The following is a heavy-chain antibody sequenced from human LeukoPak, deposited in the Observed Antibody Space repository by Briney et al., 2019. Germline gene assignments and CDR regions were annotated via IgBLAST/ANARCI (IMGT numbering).Heavy chain of an antibody. D-gene: IGHD1-1*01. J-gene: IGHJ4*02. V-gene: IGHV1-8*01. Sequence: ASVKVSCKASGYTFTSYDINWLRQATGQGLEWMGWMNPNGGNTGYAQKFQGSVTMTRNTSISTAYMKLTSLRSEYTAVKYCPRGRQLNGDCWGQGTLVTDSS. CDR3: PRGRQLNGDC. CDR1: GYTFTSYD. CDR2: MNPNGGNT.